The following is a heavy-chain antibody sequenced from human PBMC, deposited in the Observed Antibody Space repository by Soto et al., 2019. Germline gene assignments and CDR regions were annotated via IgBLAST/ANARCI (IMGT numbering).Heavy chain of an antibody. CDR2: SIPIFGTA. J-gene: IGHJ6*02. CDR1: GGTFNNYP. D-gene: IGHD5-12*01. CDR3: ARGRGYSGDDHYYYFDMDV. V-gene: IGHV1-69*01. Sequence: QVQLVQSGAEVKKPASSVKVSCKASGGTFNNYPITWVRQAPEEGLEWMGGSIPIFGTANYAQNFQGRVTINVDESTSTAYMELSSLRSEDTAVYYCARGRGYSGDDHYYYFDMDVWGQGTTVTVSS.